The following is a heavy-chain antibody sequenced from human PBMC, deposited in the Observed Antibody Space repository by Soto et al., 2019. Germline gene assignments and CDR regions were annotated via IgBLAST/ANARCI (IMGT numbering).Heavy chain of an antibody. D-gene: IGHD6-13*01. V-gene: IGHV1-2*04. CDR2: INPNSGGT. CDR1: GFTFTGYY. J-gene: IGHJ4*02. Sequence: ASVKVSCKASGFTFTGYYMHWVRQAPGQGLEWMGWINPNSGGTNYAQKFQGWVTMTRDTSISTAYMELSRLRSDDTAVYYCARAAEQQLPLDYWGQGTLVTVSS. CDR3: ARAAEQQLPLDY.